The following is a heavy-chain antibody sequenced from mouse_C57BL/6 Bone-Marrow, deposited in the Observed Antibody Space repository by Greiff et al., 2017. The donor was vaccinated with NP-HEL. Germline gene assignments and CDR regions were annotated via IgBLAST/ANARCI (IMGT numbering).Heavy chain of an antibody. CDR2: INYDGSST. J-gene: IGHJ2*01. D-gene: IGHD1-1*01. CDR1: GFTFSDYY. V-gene: IGHV5-16*01. Sequence: EVMLVESEGGLVQPGSSMKLSCTASGFTFSDYYMAWVRQVPEKGLEWVANINYDGSSTYYLDSLKSRFIISRDNAKNILYLQMSSLKSDDTATYYCARGDYGSSYPYFDYGGQGTTLTVSS. CDR3: ARGDYGSSYPYFDY.